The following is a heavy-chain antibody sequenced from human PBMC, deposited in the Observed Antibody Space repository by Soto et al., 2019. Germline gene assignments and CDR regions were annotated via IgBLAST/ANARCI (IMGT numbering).Heavy chain of an antibody. CDR2: ISAYNGNT. V-gene: IGHV1-18*01. CDR3: AREFITIFGVVIYYFDY. Sequence: ASVKVSCKASGYTFTSYGISWVRQAPGQGLEWMGWISAYNGNTNYAQKLQGRVTMTTDTSTSTAYMELRSLRSDDTAVYYCAREFITIFGVVIYYFDYWGQGALVTVS. CDR1: GYTFTSYG. D-gene: IGHD3-3*01. J-gene: IGHJ4*02.